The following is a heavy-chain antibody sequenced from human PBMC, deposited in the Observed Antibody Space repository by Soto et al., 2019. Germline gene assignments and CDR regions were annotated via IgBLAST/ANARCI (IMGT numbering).Heavy chain of an antibody. CDR1: GGTFSSYA. CDR2: IIPIFGTA. V-gene: IGHV1-69*06. J-gene: IGHJ4*02. CDR3: AREYCSGGSCYEFYFYY. Sequence: QVQLVQSGAEVKKPGSSVKVSCKASGGTFSSYAISWVRQAPGQGLEWMGGIIPIFGTANYAQKFQGRVTITADKSTSTAYMELSSLRSEDTAVYYCAREYCSGGSCYEFYFYYWGQGTLVTVSS. D-gene: IGHD2-15*01.